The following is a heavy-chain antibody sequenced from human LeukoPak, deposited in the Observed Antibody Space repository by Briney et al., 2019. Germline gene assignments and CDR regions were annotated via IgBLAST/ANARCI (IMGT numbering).Heavy chain of an antibody. CDR3: ARGYCGGDCYGD. J-gene: IGHJ1*01. CDR1: GFTFSSYS. D-gene: IGHD2-21*02. CDR2: ISSSSSYI. Sequence: GGSLRLSCAASGFTFSSYSMNWVRQAPGKGLEWVSSISSSSSYIYYADSVKGRFTISRDNTKSSLYLQMNSLRAEDMAVYYCARGYCGGDCYGDWGQGTLVTVSS. V-gene: IGHV3-21*01.